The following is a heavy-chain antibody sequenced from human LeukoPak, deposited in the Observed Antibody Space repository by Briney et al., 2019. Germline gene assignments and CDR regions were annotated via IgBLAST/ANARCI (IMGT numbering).Heavy chain of an antibody. CDR3: ARNLVVPAAMVELGWFDP. CDR2: IYYSGST. J-gene: IGHJ5*02. V-gene: IGHV4-39*07. Sequence: KSSETLSLTCTVSGGSISSSSYYWGWIRQPPGKGLEWIGSIYYSGSTYYNPSLKSRVTISVDTSKNQFSLKLSSVTAADTAVYYCARNLVVPAAMVELGWFDPWGQGTLVTVSS. D-gene: IGHD2-2*01. CDR1: GGSISSSSYY.